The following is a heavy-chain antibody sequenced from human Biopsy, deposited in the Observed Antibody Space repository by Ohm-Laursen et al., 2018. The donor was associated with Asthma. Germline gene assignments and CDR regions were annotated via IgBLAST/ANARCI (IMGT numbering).Heavy chain of an antibody. CDR1: GFTFGDYC. CDR2: ITHDGSEK. Sequence: GSLRLSCTAFGFTFGDYCMSWVRQVPGQGLEWVANITHDGSEKNHVDSLKGRFTISRDNAKNLLFLQMNSLRAEDTAVYYCARTFHFWSPYHAEHYQLWGQGTLVTVSS. V-gene: IGHV3-7*01. D-gene: IGHD3-3*01. J-gene: IGHJ1*01. CDR3: ARTFHFWSPYHAEHYQL.